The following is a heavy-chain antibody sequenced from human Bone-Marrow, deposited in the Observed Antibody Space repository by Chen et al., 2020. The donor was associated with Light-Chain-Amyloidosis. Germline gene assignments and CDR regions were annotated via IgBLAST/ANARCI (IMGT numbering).Heavy chain of an antibody. V-gene: IGHV3-11*01. CDR1: GFDLSDYF. CDR2: YLGGPIG. CDR3: AGDKGYYGRGSYNSNYRGMDV. Sequence: QARLVESGGGLVEPGGSLRLSCEASGFDLSDYFMTWVRQAPGKGLWGISVQYLGGPIGHYADSGKGRFSVSRDNARNTLYLQMNNLRGDDTAIYFCAGDKGYYGRGSYNSNYRGMDVWGHGTTVTVSS. D-gene: IGHD3-16*01. J-gene: IGHJ6*02.